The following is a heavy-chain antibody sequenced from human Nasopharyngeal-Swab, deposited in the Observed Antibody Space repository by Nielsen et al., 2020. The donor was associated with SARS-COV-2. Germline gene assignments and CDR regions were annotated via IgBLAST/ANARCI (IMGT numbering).Heavy chain of an antibody. Sequence: VRQAPGKGLERVGRIKSKTDGGTTDYAAPVKGRFTISRDDSKNTLYLQMNSLKTEDTAVYYCTTDRSLLWFGELWGEYFQHWGQGTLVTVSS. CDR3: TTDRSLLWFGELWGEYFQH. J-gene: IGHJ1*01. CDR2: IKSKTDGGTT. V-gene: IGHV3-15*01. D-gene: IGHD3-10*01.